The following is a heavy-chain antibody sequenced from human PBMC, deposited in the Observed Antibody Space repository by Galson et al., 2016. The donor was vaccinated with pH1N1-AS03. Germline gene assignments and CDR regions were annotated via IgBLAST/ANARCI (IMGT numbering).Heavy chain of an antibody. CDR1: GDSISSGSYY. Sequence: TLSLTCTVSGDSISSGSYYWTWIRQSAGKGLEWLGRIYTGGRSSYNPSLQGRITISVDSSKNQFSLKLTSMTAADTAVYYCAKGTGADYWGQGTLVTVSS. D-gene: IGHD7-27*01. V-gene: IGHV4-61*02. CDR3: AKGTGADY. J-gene: IGHJ4*02. CDR2: IYTGGRS.